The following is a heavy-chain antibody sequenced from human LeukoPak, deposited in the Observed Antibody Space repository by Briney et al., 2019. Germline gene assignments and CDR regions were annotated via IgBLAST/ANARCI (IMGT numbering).Heavy chain of an antibody. CDR2: ISGSGDST. D-gene: IGHD6-13*01. CDR3: AKPLSSTWYAAGAFDC. CDR1: GFTFSNYV. J-gene: IGHJ4*02. V-gene: IGHV3-23*01. Sequence: GGSLRHSCAASGFTFSNYVVSWVRQASGKGLEWVSAISGSGDSTYYADSVEGRFTISRDNSKSTLYLQMNSLRAEDTAVYYCAKPLSSTWYAAGAFDCWGQGTLVTVSS.